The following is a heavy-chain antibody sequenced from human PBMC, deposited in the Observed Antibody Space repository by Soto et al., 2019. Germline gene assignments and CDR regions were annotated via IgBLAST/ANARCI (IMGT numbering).Heavy chain of an antibody. Sequence: QVQLQQSGPGLVKPSQTLSLTCAISGDSVSSNLADWNWIRQSPSRGLEGLGRTYYRSKWHYDYAASVKGPITVNPDTSKNQFSLHLNAVTPEDTAVYYCAGERQPHTGMAVGGQGPPVTFS. CDR1: GDSVSSNLAD. CDR2: TYYRSKWHY. J-gene: IGHJ6*02. D-gene: IGHD6-13*01. V-gene: IGHV6-1*01. CDR3: AGERQPHTGMAV.